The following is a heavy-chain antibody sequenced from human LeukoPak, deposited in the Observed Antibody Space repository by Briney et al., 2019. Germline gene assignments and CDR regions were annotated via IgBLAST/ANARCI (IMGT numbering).Heavy chain of an antibody. Sequence: SEALSLTCAVYGGSFSGYYSSWIRQPPGKGLEWIGENNHSGSTNYNPSLKSRVTISVDTSKNQFSLKLSSVTAADTAVYYCARHRGGFDLWGQGTMVTVSS. D-gene: IGHD2-15*01. V-gene: IGHV4-34*01. J-gene: IGHJ3*01. CDR2: NNHSGST. CDR1: GGSFSGYY. CDR3: ARHRGGFDL.